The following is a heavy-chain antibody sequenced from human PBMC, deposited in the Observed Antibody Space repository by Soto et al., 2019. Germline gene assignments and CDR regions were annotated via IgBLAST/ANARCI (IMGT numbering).Heavy chain of an antibody. D-gene: IGHD2-15*01. Sequence: SETLSLTCTVSGGSISSGGYYWSWIRQHPGKGLEWIGYIYYSGSTYYNPSLKSRVTISVDTSKNQFSLKLSSVTAGDTAVYYCARGVVVWADTNWFDPWGQGTLVTVSS. J-gene: IGHJ5*02. CDR3: ARGVVVWADTNWFDP. CDR1: GGSISSGGYY. CDR2: IYYSGST. V-gene: IGHV4-31*03.